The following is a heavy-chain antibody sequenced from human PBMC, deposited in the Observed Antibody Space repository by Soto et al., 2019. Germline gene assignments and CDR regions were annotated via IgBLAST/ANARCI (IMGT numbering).Heavy chain of an antibody. CDR3: ASFYGSGTENIDYYYGMDV. D-gene: IGHD3-10*01. V-gene: IGHV1-69*13. CDR2: IIPIFGTA. J-gene: IGHJ6*02. Sequence: ASVKIACKASAGTFSIYTISWVRQAPGQGLEWMGGIIPIFGTANYAQKFQGRVTITADESTSTAYMELSSLRSEDTAVYYCASFYGSGTENIDYYYGMDVWGQGTTVTVSS. CDR1: AGTFSIYT.